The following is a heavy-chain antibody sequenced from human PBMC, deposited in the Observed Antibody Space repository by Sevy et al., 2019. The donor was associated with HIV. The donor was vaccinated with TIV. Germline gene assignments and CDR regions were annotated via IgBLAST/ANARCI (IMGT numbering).Heavy chain of an antibody. J-gene: IGHJ6*03. CDR2: ISGSSAYT. V-gene: IGHV3-23*01. CDR1: GFAFSNFA. D-gene: IGHD3-10*01. CDR3: ARGINFYGSGREGHSYMDV. Sequence: GGSLRLSCAASGFAFSNFAISWDRQAPGKGLEWVSLISGSSAYTYYADSVKGRFTISRDNSKNTLYLQMNSLRVEDTALYYCARGINFYGSGREGHSYMDVWGKGTTVTVSS.